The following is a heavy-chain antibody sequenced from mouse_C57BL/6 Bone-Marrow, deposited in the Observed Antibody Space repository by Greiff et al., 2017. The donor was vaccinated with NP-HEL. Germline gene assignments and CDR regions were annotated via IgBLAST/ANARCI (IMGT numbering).Heavy chain of an antibody. J-gene: IGHJ1*03. V-gene: IGHV5-4*01. CDR3: AREPIYYCGRVFWYLDV. CDR1: GFTFSSYA. Sequence: EVQLMESGGGLVKPGGSLKLSCAASGFTFSSYAMSWVRQTPEKRLEWVATISAGGGYTYYPDNVKGRFTISRDNAKNNLYLQMSHLKSEDAAMYYCAREPIYYCGRVFWYLDVWGTGTTVTVSA. CDR2: ISAGGGYT. D-gene: IGHD1-1*01.